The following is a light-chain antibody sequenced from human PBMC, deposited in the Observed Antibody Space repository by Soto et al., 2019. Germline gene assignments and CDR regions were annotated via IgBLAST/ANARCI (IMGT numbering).Light chain of an antibody. CDR2: DAS. V-gene: IGKV3-11*01. J-gene: IGKJ1*01. CDR1: QSVGSY. CDR3: QHRANLWT. Sequence: EIVMTQSPATLSVSPGERATLSCRASQSVGSYLAWYQQKPGQAPRLLIYDASNKATGIPARFSGSGSGTDFTLTISSLEPEDFAVYYCQHRANLWTFGQGTKVDIK.